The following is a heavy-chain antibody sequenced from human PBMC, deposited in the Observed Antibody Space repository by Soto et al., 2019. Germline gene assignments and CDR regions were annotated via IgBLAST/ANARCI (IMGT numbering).Heavy chain of an antibody. CDR3: ASQLYGSGSYYYYYYYMDV. D-gene: IGHD3-10*01. J-gene: IGHJ6*03. V-gene: IGHV1-8*01. Sequence: ASVKVSCKASGYTFTSYDINWVRQATGQGLEWMGWMNPNSGNTGYAQKFQGRVTMTRNTSISTAYMELSSLRSEDTAVYYCASQLYGSGSYYYYYYYMDVWGKGTTVTVSS. CDR1: GYTFTSYD. CDR2: MNPNSGNT.